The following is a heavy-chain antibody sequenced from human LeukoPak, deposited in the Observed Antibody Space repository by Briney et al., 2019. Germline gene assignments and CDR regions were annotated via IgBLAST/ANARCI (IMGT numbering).Heavy chain of an antibody. D-gene: IGHD4-17*01. V-gene: IGHV3-53*01. CDR3: ARARDYGDYEH. Sequence: PGGSLRLSCAASGFNVSSNYMTWVRQAPGKGLEWVSVIYTGGKTYYADSVKGRFTISRDNSKNTLYLQMNSLRAEDTAVYYCARARDYGDYEHWGQGTQVTVSS. J-gene: IGHJ4*02. CDR2: IYTGGKT. CDR1: GFNVSSNY.